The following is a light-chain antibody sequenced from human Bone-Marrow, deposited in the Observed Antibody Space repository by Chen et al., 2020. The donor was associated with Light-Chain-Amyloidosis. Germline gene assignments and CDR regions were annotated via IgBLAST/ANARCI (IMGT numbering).Light chain of an antibody. CDR3: LQYYSFWT. J-gene: IGKJ1*01. CDR2: KTS. CDR1: QTINGW. V-gene: IGKV1-5*03. Sequence: DVQLTQSPSPLSASVGDRITITCRPSQTINGWLAWYQQKPGKVPKVLIYKTSTLETGVPSRFTGSGSGTEFTLTITSLQPDDFATYYCLQYYSFWTFGQGTKVEIK.